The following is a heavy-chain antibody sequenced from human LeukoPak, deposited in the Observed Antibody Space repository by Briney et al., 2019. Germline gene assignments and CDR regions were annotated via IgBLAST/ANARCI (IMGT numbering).Heavy chain of an antibody. CDR1: GFTFDDYA. V-gene: IGHV3-9*01. Sequence: PGGSLRLSCAASGFTFDDYAMHWVGQAPGKGLEWVLSISWNSGSIGYADSVKGRFTISRDNAKNSLYLQMNSLRAEDTALYYCAKDRGSSSWYGWFDPWGQGTLVTVSS. CDR2: ISWNSGSI. D-gene: IGHD6-13*01. CDR3: AKDRGSSSWYGWFDP. J-gene: IGHJ5*02.